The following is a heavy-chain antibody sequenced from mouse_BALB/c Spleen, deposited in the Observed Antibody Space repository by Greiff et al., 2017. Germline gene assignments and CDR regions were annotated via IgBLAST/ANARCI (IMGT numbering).Heavy chain of an antibody. Sequence: EVQVVESGTVLARPGASVKMSCKASGYTFTSYWMHWVKQRPGQGLEWIGAIYPGNSDTSYNQKFKGKAKLTAVTSTSTAYMELSSLTNEDSAVYYCTRDYGSSYQYWYFDVWGAGTTVTVSS. V-gene: IGHV1-5*01. CDR3: TRDYGSSYQYWYFDV. D-gene: IGHD1-1*01. J-gene: IGHJ1*01. CDR1: GYTFTSYW. CDR2: IYPGNSDT.